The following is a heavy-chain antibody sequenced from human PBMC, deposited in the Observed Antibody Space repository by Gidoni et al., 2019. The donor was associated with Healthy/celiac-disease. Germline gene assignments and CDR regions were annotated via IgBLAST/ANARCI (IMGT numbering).Heavy chain of an antibody. CDR2: ISGSGGST. Sequence: EVQLLESGGGLVQPEGSLRLSCAASGFPFSSYAMSWVRHAPGKGLVWVSSISGSGGSTYYADSVKGRFPIARDNSKNTLYLQMNSLRAEDTAVYYCAKDQKSWGAFDYWGQGTLVTVSS. J-gene: IGHJ4*02. CDR3: AKDQKSWGAFDY. CDR1: GFPFSSYA. V-gene: IGHV3-23*01. D-gene: IGHD1-26*01.